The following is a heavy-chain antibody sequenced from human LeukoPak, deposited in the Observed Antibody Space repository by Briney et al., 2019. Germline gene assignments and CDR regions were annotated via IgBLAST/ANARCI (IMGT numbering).Heavy chain of an antibody. J-gene: IGHJ6*02. CDR1: GFTFDDYA. V-gene: IGHV3-9*01. Sequence: GGSLRLSCAASGFTFDDYAMHWVRQAPGKGLEWVSGISWNSGSIGYADSVKGRFTISRDNAKNSLYMQMNSLRAEDTALYYCAKATGYSSGWFGYYGMDVWGQGTTVTVSS. D-gene: IGHD6-19*01. CDR2: ISWNSGSI. CDR3: AKATGYSSGWFGYYGMDV.